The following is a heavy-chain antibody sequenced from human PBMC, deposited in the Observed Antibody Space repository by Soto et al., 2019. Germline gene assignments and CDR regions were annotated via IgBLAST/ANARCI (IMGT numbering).Heavy chain of an antibody. CDR3: ARTGLVAGTATPDYGMDV. Sequence: SQTLSLTCAISGDSVSSNSAAWNWIRQSPSRGLEWLGRTYYRSKWYNDYAVSVKSRITINPDTSKNQFSLQLNSVTPEDTAVYYCARTGLVAGTATPDYGMDVWGQGTTVTVSS. V-gene: IGHV6-1*01. CDR1: GDSVSSNSAA. J-gene: IGHJ6*02. D-gene: IGHD6-19*01. CDR2: TYYRSKWYN.